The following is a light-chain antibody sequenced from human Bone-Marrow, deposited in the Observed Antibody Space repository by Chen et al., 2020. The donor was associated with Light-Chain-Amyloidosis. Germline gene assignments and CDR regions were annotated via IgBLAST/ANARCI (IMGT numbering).Light chain of an antibody. V-gene: IGKV3-20*01. CDR3: QQYGTSPLT. Sequence: DIVLTQSSGPLSLSPGEVANLSCRASQTISSNYLTWYQQKFGQAPRLLIYGSSSRATGIPDRFTGSGSGTDFTLTINRLEPEDFAMYYCQQYGTSPLTFGGGTKVEIK. CDR2: GSS. J-gene: IGKJ4*01. CDR1: QTISSNY.